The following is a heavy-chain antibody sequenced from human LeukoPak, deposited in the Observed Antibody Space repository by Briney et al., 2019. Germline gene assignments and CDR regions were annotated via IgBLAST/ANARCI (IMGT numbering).Heavy chain of an antibody. CDR2: IYTSGST. V-gene: IGHV4-4*07. D-gene: IGHD3-3*01. CDR3: ARGPIQSGYDFWSGYYQN. CDR1: GGSISSYY. J-gene: IGHJ4*02. Sequence: PSETLSLTCTVSGGSISSYYWSWIRQPAGKGQEWIGRIYTSGSTNYNPSLKSRVTMSVDTSKNQFSLKLSSVTAADTAVYYCARGPIQSGYDFWSGYYQNWGQGTLVTVSS.